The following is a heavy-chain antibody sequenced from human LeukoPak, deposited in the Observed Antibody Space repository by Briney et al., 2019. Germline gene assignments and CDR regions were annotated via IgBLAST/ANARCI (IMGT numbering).Heavy chain of an antibody. J-gene: IGHJ4*02. CDR1: GFTFSSYC. D-gene: IGHD1-14*01. V-gene: IGHV3-48*01. CDR2: ISSSSSTI. Sequence: QAGGSLRLSCAASGFTFSSYCMNWVRQAPGQGLDWVSYISSSSSTIYYADSVKGRLTISRDNAKNSLYLQVNSLRAEDTAVYYCARGRFPNQFDYWGQGTLVTVSS. CDR3: ARGRFPNQFDY.